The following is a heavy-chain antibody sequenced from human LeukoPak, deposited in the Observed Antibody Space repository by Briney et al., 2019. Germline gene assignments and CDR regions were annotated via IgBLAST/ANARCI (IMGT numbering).Heavy chain of an antibody. CDR3: MTAAGTVFDY. D-gene: IGHD6-13*01. CDR2: MNPNSGNT. CDR1: GGTFSSYA. Sequence: ASVKVSCKASGGTFSSYAISWVRQATGQGLEWMGWMNPNSGNTGYAQKFQGRVTMTRNTSISTAYMELSSLRSEDTAVYYCMTAAGTVFDYWGQGTLVTVSS. V-gene: IGHV1-8*02. J-gene: IGHJ4*02.